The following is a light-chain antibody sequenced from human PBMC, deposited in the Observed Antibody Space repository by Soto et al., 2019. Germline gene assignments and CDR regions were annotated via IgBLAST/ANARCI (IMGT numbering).Light chain of an antibody. CDR2: DVN. CDR1: SGDVGGYNY. J-gene: IGLJ2*01. CDR3: CSYAGSYTLV. V-gene: IGLV2-11*01. Sequence: QSVLTQPPSASGSPGQSVTISCTGTSGDVGGYNYVSWYQQHPGKAPKLMIYDVNKRPSGVPDRFSGSKSDNTASLTISGLQAEDEADYYCCSYAGSYTLVFGGGTKVTVL.